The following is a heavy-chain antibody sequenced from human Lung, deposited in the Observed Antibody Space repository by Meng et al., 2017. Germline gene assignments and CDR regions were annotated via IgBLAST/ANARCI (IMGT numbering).Heavy chain of an antibody. J-gene: IGHJ4*02. V-gene: IGHV4-34*01. CDR3: ARGPTTMAHDFDY. Sequence: VKLRPVGPGLLEHTQTHPLSCVSSGGSCSAYYWSCLRQPQGTGLERIGEINHSASPNYNTSLESRATISVDTSQNTLTLKLSSVTAADSAVYYCARGPTTMAHDFDYWGQGTLVTVSS. CDR1: GGSCSAYY. CDR2: INHSASP. D-gene: IGHD4-11*01.